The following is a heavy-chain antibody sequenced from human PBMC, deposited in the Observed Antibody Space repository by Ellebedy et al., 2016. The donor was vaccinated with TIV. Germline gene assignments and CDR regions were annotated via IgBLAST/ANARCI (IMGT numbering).Heavy chain of an antibody. CDR3: AREVAGEGSF. Sequence: GESLKISCAGSGFSFSHYWMNWVRQAPGTGLEWVANINQDGSKKYFVDSVKGRFTISRDNAKNSVHLQMNSLRADDSAVYYCAREVAGEGSFWGQGTLVTVSS. J-gene: IGHJ4*02. CDR2: INQDGSKK. V-gene: IGHV3-7*01. CDR1: GFSFSHYW. D-gene: IGHD1-26*01.